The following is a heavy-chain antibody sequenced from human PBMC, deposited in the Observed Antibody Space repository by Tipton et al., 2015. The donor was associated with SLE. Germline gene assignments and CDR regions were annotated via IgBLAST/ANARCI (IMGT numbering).Heavy chain of an antibody. V-gene: IGHV4-34*01. CDR2: INHRGGA. CDR3: ATGGERWLQLGSG. Sequence: TLSLTCAVYGASFSTYYWSWIRQPPGKGLEWIGEINHRGGANYNPSLKNRVAISVDTSKNHFSLKFSSVTAADTAVYYCATGGERWLQLGSGWGQGTPVSVSP. CDR1: GASFSTYY. D-gene: IGHD5-24*01. J-gene: IGHJ4*02.